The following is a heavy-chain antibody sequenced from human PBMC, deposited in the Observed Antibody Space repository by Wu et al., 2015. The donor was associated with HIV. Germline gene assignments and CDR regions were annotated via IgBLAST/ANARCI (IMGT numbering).Heavy chain of an antibody. V-gene: IGHV1-69*12. CDR1: GGTFSRNA. CDR3: ATTNRDQLLSHGRNNGGLLAFDI. J-gene: IGHJ3*02. D-gene: IGHD2-2*01. CDR2: IIPFFGIA. Sequence: QVQLVQSEAEAKKPGSSVKVSCKGSGGTFSRNAISWVRQAPGQGLEWMGGIIPFFGIANYAQNFKGRVTITVDDSTSTAYMQLNSLRSEDTAVFYXATTNRDQLLSHGRNNGGLLAFDIWGQGTVVTVSS.